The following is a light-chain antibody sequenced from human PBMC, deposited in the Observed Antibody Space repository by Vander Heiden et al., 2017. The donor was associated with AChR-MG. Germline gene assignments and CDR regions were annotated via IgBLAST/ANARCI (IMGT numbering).Light chain of an antibody. CDR3: QQYSSYPRT. J-gene: IGKJ2*01. CDR2: AAS. CDR1: QGISSY. Sequence: AIRITQSPSSLSASTGDRVTITCRASQGISSYLAWYQQKPGKAPKLLIYAASTLQSGVPSRFSGSGSGTDFTLTISCLQSEDFATYYCQQYSSYPRTFGQGTKLEIK. V-gene: IGKV1-8*01.